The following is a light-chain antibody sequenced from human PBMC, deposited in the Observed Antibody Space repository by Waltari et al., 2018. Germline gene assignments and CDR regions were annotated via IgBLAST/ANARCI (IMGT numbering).Light chain of an antibody. V-gene: IGKV3-15*01. CDR2: GAS. CDR1: QSVSSN. CDR3: QQYNNWPPT. J-gene: IGKJ1*01. Sequence: EIVMTQSPAPLSVSPGERATLSCRASQSVSSNFAWYQQKPGQAPRLLIYGASTRATGIPARFSGSGSGTEFTLTISSLQSEDFAVYYCQQYNNWPPTFGQGTKVEIK.